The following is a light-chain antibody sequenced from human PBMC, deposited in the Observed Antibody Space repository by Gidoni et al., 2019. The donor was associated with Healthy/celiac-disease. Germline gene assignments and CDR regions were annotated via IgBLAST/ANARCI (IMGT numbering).Light chain of an antibody. Sequence: EIVMTQSPAPLSVSPGERATLSCRASQSVSSNLAWYQQKPGQAPRLLIYGASTRDTGIPARFSGSGSGTEFTLTISSLQSEDFAVYYCQQYNNWPTTFGQGTKVEIK. V-gene: IGKV3-15*01. CDR3: QQYNNWPTT. CDR1: QSVSSN. CDR2: GAS. J-gene: IGKJ1*01.